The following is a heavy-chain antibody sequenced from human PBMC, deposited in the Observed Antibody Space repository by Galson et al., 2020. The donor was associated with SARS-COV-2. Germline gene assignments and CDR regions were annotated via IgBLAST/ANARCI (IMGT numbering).Heavy chain of an antibody. CDR3: ARIDSGSYCGPNDY. CDR2: IKQDGSEK. V-gene: IGHV3-7*04. CDR1: GFTFSSYW. D-gene: IGHD1-26*01. Sequence: GGSLRLSCAASGFTFSSYWMSWVRQAPGKGLEWVANIKQDGSEKYYVDSVKGRFTISRDNAKNSLYLQMNSLRAEDTAVYYCARIDSGSYCGPNDYWGQGTLVSVAS. J-gene: IGHJ4*02.